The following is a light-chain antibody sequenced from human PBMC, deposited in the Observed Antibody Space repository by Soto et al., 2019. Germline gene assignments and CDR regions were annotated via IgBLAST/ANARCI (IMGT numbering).Light chain of an antibody. J-gene: IGKJ1*01. CDR2: TAS. CDR1: QSISTY. V-gene: IGKV1-39*01. Sequence: DIQMTQSPSSLSASVGDRVTLTCRASQSISTYLNWYQQKPGKAPNLLIYTASSLESGVPSRFSGGGSGTDFTLTISSPQPEDFATYFCQQSYSRPPTFGQGTRVEIK. CDR3: QQSYSRPPT.